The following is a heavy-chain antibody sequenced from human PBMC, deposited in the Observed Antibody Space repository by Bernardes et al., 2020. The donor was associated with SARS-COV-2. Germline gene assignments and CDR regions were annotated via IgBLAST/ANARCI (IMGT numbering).Heavy chain of an antibody. D-gene: IGHD3-22*01. V-gene: IGHV3-30*18. J-gene: IGHJ6*02. CDR1: GFTFKDYG. Sequence: GGSLRLSCAGSGFTFKDYGMHWVRQGPGKGLEWVAVLSFDGTNKYSADFAKGRFTISRDNYKRKLYLQMRNLRADDMAVYYCAKDSNDDRSYFYYYIGVDVWGQGTTVTVSS. CDR3: AKDSNDDRSYFYYYIGVDV. CDR2: LSFDGTNK.